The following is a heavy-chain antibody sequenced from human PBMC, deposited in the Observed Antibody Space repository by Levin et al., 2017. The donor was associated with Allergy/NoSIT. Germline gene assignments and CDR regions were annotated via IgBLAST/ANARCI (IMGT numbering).Heavy chain of an antibody. CDR2: INSDGSTT. CDR3: ARDRGWLQFSHYYYGLDV. J-gene: IGHJ6*02. Sequence: LTGGSLRLSCAASGFTFSSYWMHWVRQAAGKGLVWVSRINSDGSTTSYADSVKGRFTISRDNAKKTLYMQMNSLRAEDTAVYYCARDRGWLQFSHYYYGLDVWGQGTTVTVSS. V-gene: IGHV3-74*01. CDR1: GFTFSSYW. D-gene: IGHD5-24*01.